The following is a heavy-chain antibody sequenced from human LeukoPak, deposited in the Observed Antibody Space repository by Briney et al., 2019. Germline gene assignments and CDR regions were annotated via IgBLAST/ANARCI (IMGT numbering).Heavy chain of an antibody. J-gene: IGHJ6*03. V-gene: IGHV3-23*01. Sequence: GGSLRLSCAASGFTFINYAMTWVRQGPGKGLELVSSISGSASDTNYADSVRGRFTITRDNSKNMLYLQMNSLRAEDTALYYCGVGGAPGHKYHMDVWGKGTTVTISS. D-gene: IGHD1-26*01. CDR2: ISGSASDT. CDR3: GVGGAPGHKYHMDV. CDR1: GFTFINYA.